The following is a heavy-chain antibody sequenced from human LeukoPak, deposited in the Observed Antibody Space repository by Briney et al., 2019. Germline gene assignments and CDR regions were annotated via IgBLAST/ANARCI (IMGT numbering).Heavy chain of an antibody. V-gene: IGHV1-8*01. CDR1: GYTFTSYD. CDR2: MNPNSGNT. Sequence: ASVKVSCKASGYTFTSYDINWVRQAPGQGLEWMGWMNPNSGNTGYAQKFQGRVTMTRNTSISTAYMELSSLRSEDTAVYYCARGPVAVAPYYYYYGMDVWGQGTTVTVSS. D-gene: IGHD6-19*01. J-gene: IGHJ6*02. CDR3: ARGPVAVAPYYYYYGMDV.